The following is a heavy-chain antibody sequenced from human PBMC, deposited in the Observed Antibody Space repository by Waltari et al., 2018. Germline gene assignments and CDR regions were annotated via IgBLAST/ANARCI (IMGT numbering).Heavy chain of an antibody. D-gene: IGHD6-19*01. CDR1: GYTFTGYY. J-gene: IGHJ5*02. V-gene: IGHV1-2*02. CDR2: INPNSGGT. Sequence: QVQLVQSGAEVKKPGASVKVSCKASGYTFTGYYMHWVRQAPGQGLEWSGWINPNSGGTNYAQKFQGRVTMTRDTSISTAYMELSRLRSDDTAVYYCAAEPIAVAGTGWFDPWGQGTLVTVSS. CDR3: AAEPIAVAGTGWFDP.